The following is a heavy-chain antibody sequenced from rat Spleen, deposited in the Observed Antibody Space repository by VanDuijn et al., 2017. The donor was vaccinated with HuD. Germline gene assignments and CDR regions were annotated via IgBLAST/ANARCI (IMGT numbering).Heavy chain of an antibody. V-gene: IGHV5-25*01. CDR3: ARQWYYFDY. D-gene: IGHD1-1*01. J-gene: IGHJ2*01. Sequence: EVQLVESGGDLMQPGRSMNFSCAASGFTFSNYYMAWVRQTPTKGLEWVASISTGGGTYYPDSVKGRFTISRDNAKSTLYLQMDSLRSEDTASYYCARQWYYFDYWGQGVMVTVSS. CDR2: ISTGGGT. CDR1: GFTFSNYY.